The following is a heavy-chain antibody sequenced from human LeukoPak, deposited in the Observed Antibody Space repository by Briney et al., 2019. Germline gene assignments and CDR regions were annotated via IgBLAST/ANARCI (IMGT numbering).Heavy chain of an antibody. D-gene: IGHD6-13*01. CDR3: AKGYSSSQSFDY. CDR1: GFTFRNHA. V-gene: IGHV3-23*01. J-gene: IGHJ4*02. Sequence: PGGSLRLSCAASGFTFRNHAMSWVRQAPGKGLEWVSATSGSGGTTYYADSVKGRFTISRDNSKNTLYLQMNSLRAEDTAVYYCAKGYSSSQSFDYWGQGTLVTVSS. CDR2: TSGSGGTT.